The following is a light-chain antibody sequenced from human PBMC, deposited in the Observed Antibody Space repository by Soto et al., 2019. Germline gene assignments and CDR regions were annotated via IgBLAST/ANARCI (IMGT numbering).Light chain of an antibody. J-gene: IGKJ5*01. V-gene: IGKV3-15*01. CDR2: DAS. CDR1: QSVSSY. CDR3: QQYHNWPIT. Sequence: EIVVTQSPSALSLSPGERATLSCRASQSVSSYLAWYQQKPGQAPRILMYDASTRATGISARFSGSGSGTEFTLTISSLQSEDFAVYYCQQYHNWPITFGQGTRLEI.